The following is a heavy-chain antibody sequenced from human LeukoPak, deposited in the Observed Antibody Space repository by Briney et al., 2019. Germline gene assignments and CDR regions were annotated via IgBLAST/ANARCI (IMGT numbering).Heavy chain of an antibody. J-gene: IGHJ4*02. D-gene: IGHD3-22*01. V-gene: IGHV4-4*02. CDR3: ARDLPLDRDSSGYFDY. CDR2: IYHSGST. CDR1: GGSISSSNW. Sequence: PSETLSLTCAVSGGSISSSNWWNWVRQPPGKGLEWIGEIYHSGSTNYNPSLKSRVTISVDKSKNQFSLKLSSVTAADTAVYYCARDLPLDRDSSGYFDYWGQGTLVTVSS.